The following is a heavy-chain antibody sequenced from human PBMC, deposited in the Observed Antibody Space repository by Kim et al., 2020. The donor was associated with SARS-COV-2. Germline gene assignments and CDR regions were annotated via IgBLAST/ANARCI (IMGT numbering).Heavy chain of an antibody. Sequence: SETLSLTCTVSGGSISSGDYYWSWIRQPPGKGLEWIGYIYYSGSTYYNPSLKSRVTISVDTSKNQFSLKLSSVTAADTAVYYCARGGRYSYGFSFLPIDYWGQGTLITVSS. CDR2: IYYSGST. V-gene: IGHV4-30-4*01. CDR1: GGSISSGDYY. CDR3: ARGGRYSYGFSFLPIDY. J-gene: IGHJ4*02. D-gene: IGHD5-18*01.